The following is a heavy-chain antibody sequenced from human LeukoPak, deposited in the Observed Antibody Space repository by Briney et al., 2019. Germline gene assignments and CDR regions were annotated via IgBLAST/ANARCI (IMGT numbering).Heavy chain of an antibody. J-gene: IGHJ4*02. CDR2: IYTSGST. V-gene: IGHV4-4*07. CDR3: ARGSSWYAAGAVDY. CDR1: GGSISSYY. D-gene: IGHD6-13*01. Sequence: SETLSLTCTVSGGSISSYYWSWIRQPAGKGLEWIGRIYTSGSTNYNPSLKSRVTMSVDTSKNQFSLKLSSVTAADTAMYYCARGSSWYAAGAVDYWGQGTLVTVSS.